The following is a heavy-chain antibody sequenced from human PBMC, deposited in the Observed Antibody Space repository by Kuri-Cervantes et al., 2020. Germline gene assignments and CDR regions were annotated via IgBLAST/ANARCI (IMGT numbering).Heavy chain of an antibody. CDR3: ARDLEGYFMRWYYYYMDV. J-gene: IGHJ6*03. CDR2: ISAYNGDT. Sequence: VSVKVSCKASGGTFSGYAISWVRQAPGQGLEWMGWISAYNGDTNYAQKLQGRVTMTTDTSTSTAYMELRSLRSDDTAVYYCARDLEGYFMRWYYYYMDVWGKGTTVTVSS. CDR1: GGTFSGYA. V-gene: IGHV1-18*01. D-gene: IGHD2/OR15-2a*01.